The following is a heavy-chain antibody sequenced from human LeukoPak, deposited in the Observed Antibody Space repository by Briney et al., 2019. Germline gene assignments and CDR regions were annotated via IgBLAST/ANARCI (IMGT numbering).Heavy chain of an antibody. CDR3: ARDSASMVRGVIIWSWFDP. J-gene: IGHJ5*02. V-gene: IGHV4-4*07. D-gene: IGHD3-10*01. Sequence: SETLSLTCTVSGGSISSYYWSWIRQPAGKGLEWIGRIYTSGSTNYNPSLKSRVTMSVDTSKNQFSLKLSSVTAADTAVYYCARDSASMVRGVIIWSWFDPWGQGTLVTVSS. CDR1: GGSISSYY. CDR2: IYTSGST.